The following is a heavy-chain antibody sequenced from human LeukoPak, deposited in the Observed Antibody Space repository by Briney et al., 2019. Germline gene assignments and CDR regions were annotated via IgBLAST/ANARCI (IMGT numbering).Heavy chain of an antibody. V-gene: IGHV3-48*01. Sequence: GGSLRLSCAASGFTFSSYSMNWVRQAPGKGLEWVSYISSSSSTIYYADSVKGRFTISRDNAKNSLYLQMNSLRAEDTAVYYCARDTVTMVRGGGGYYYYYMDVWGKGTTVTVSS. CDR2: ISSSSSTI. CDR1: GFTFSSYS. J-gene: IGHJ6*03. CDR3: ARDTVTMVRGGGGYYYYYMDV. D-gene: IGHD3-10*01.